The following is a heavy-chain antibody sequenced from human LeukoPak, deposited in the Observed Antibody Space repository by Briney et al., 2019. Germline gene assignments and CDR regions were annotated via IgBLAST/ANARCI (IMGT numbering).Heavy chain of an antibody. CDR2: INPNSGGT. CDR3: ARTMATIKEWFDP. J-gene: IGHJ5*02. D-gene: IGHD5-24*01. Sequence: GASVKVSCKASGYTFTGYYMHWVRQAPGQGLEWMRWINPNSGGTNYAQKFQGRVTMTRDTSISTAYMELSRLRSDDTAVYYCARTMATIKEWFDPWGQGTLVTVSS. V-gene: IGHV1-2*02. CDR1: GYTFTGYY.